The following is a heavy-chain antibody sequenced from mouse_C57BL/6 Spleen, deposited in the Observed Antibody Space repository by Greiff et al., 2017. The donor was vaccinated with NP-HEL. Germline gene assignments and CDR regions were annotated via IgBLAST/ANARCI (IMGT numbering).Heavy chain of an antibody. CDR2: IYPSDSET. CDR1: GYTFTSYW. V-gene: IGHV1-61*01. D-gene: IGHD2-4*01. CDR3: ATIYYDYRYYFDY. Sequence: VQLQQPGAELVRPGSSVKLSCKASGYTFTSYWMDWVKQRPGQGLEWIGNIYPSDSETHYNQKFKDKATLTVDKSSSTAYMQLSSLTSEDSAVYYCATIYYDYRYYFDYWGQGTTLTVSS. J-gene: IGHJ2*01.